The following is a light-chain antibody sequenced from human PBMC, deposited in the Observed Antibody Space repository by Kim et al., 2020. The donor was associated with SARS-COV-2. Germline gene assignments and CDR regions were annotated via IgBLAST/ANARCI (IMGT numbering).Light chain of an antibody. CDR1: QSLVYSDGNIY. Sequence: PASISGRFSQSLVYSDGNIYWNWFHQRQGQTPRRLINKVSNRDAGVPDRFSGSGSGTDVTLQISSVEAEDVGASYCRQRKNWQFTFGPGTKVDIK. J-gene: IGKJ3*01. V-gene: IGKV2-30*01. CDR2: KVS. CDR3: RQRKNWQFT.